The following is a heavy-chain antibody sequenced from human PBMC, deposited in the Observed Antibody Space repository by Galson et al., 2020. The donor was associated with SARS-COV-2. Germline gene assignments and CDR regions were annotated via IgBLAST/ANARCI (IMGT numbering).Heavy chain of an antibody. D-gene: IGHD6-19*01. J-gene: IGHJ6*02. Sequence: ASVKVSCKASGYTFTSYAMHWVRQAPGQRLEWMGWINPGNGNTNYSQKFQGRVTITRDTFATTAYMELSSLRSEDTAVYYCARVAGIPYYYHYGMDVWGQGTTVTVSS. CDR3: ARVAGIPYYYHYGMDV. V-gene: IGHV1-3*01. CDR1: GYTFTSYA. CDR2: INPGNGNT.